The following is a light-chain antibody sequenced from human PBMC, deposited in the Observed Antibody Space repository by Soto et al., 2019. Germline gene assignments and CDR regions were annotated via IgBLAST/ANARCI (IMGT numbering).Light chain of an antibody. CDR3: QQRSNWPWT. J-gene: IGKJ1*01. V-gene: IGKV3-11*01. CDR1: QSVSSY. Sequence: EIVLTQSPATLSFSPGERATPSCRASQSVSSYLAWYQQKPGQAPRLLIYDASNRATGIPARFSGSGSGTDFTLTISSLEPEDFAVYYCQQRSNWPWTFGQGTKVDIK. CDR2: DAS.